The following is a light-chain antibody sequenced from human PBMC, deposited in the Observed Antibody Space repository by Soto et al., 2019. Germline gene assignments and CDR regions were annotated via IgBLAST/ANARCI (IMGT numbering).Light chain of an antibody. V-gene: IGKV3-20*01. CDR3: QQYDSSSIT. Sequence: EIVLTQSPGTLSLSPGERATISCRASRTVDSTYLAWYQQKAGQAPRLLIYAVSTRATGIPDRFSGSGSGTDFTLTISRLGPEDFAVYYCQQYDSSSITFGQGTRLEIK. CDR1: RTVDSTY. CDR2: AVS. J-gene: IGKJ5*01.